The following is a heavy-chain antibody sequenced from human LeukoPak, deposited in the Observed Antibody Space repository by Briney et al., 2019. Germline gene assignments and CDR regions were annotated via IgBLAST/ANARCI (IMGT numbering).Heavy chain of an antibody. Sequence: PGGSLRLSCAASGFTVSTTYMSWVRQAPGKGLEWVSIIYTGGSTYYAHSVKGRFTISRDNSKNTVYLQMNSLRAEDTAVYFCARDLGTNDAFDIWAKGQCSPSLQ. CDR2: IYTGGST. CDR3: ARDLGTNDAFDI. D-gene: IGHD7-27*01. V-gene: IGHV3-53*01. CDR1: GFTVSTTY. J-gene: IGHJ3*02.